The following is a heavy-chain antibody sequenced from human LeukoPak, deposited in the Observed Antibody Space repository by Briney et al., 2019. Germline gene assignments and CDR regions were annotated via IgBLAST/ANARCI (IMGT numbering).Heavy chain of an antibody. Sequence: PSETLSLTCAVYGGSFSGYYWSWIRQPPGKGLEWIGEINHSGSTNYNPSLKSRVTISVDTSKNQFSLKLSSVTAADAAVYYCARGREGYFDYWGQGTLVTVS. V-gene: IGHV4-34*01. CDR2: INHSGST. J-gene: IGHJ4*02. CDR1: GGSFSGYY. CDR3: ARGREGYFDY.